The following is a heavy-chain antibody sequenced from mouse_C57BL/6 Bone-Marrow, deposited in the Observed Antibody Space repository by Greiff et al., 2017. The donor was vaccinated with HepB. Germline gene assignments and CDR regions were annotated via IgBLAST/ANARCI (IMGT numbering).Heavy chain of an antibody. Sequence: QLQESGPGLVKPSQSLFLTCSITGFPITSGYYWIWIRQSPGKPLEWMGYITHSGETFYNPSLQSPISITRETSKNQFFLQLNSVTTEDTAMYYCAGVITTVVPYAMDYWGQGTSVTVSS. V-gene: IGHV12-3*01. D-gene: IGHD1-1*01. CDR1: GFPITSGYY. J-gene: IGHJ4*01. CDR2: ITHSGET. CDR3: AGVITTVVPYAMDY.